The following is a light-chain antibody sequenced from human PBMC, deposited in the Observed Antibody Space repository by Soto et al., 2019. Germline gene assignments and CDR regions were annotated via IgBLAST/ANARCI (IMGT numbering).Light chain of an antibody. Sequence: EIGLTQSPATLSLSPGERATLSCRASQSVGTYLVCYQQKPGQAPRLLIYDASKRAIGIPDRFSGSGSGTDFTLTISSLEPGDSAVYYCQQRRAWPRVFGGGTRME. CDR3: QQRRAWPRV. J-gene: IGKJ4*01. CDR2: DAS. CDR1: QSVGTY. V-gene: IGKV3-11*01.